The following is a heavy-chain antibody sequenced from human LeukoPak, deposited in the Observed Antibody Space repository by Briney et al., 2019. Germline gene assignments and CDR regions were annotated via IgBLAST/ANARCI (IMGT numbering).Heavy chain of an antibody. Sequence: SETLSLTCSVSGGSISGYYWSWIRQPPGKGLEWIGYIHYRGSTNYNPSLKSRITISVDTSKNQFSLKLSSVTAADTAVYYCARTVAAAPFDYWGQGTLVTVSS. V-gene: IGHV4-59*01. CDR2: IHYRGST. D-gene: IGHD6-13*01. CDR1: GGSISGYY. J-gene: IGHJ4*02. CDR3: ARTVAAAPFDY.